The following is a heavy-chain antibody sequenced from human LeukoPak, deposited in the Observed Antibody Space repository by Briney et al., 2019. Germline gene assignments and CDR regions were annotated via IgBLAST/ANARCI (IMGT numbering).Heavy chain of an antibody. J-gene: IGHJ3*02. CDR2: MNPNSGNT. CDR3: ASIRNDLVVVGPDAFDI. D-gene: IGHD2-15*01. V-gene: IGHV1-8*01. Sequence: ASVKVSCKASGYTFTSYDINWVRQATGQGLEWMGWMNPNSGNTGYARKFQGRVTMTRNTSISTAYMELSSLRSEDTAVYYCASIRNDLVVVGPDAFDIWGQGTMVTVSS. CDR1: GYTFTSYD.